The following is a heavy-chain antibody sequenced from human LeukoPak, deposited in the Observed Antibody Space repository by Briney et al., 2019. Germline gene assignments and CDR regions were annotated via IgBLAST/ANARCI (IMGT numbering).Heavy chain of an antibody. Sequence: SETLSLTSTHPGGSISRNMNYSAWIRQPPGRGLEWIGSISYGGSTYYSPSLESRVTISVDTSKNQFSLKLSSVTAAYTAVYYCAGQALLFFFTRGQRNLVTVSS. CDR3: AGQALLFFFT. V-gene: IGHV4-39*01. CDR1: GGSISRNMNY. J-gene: IGHJ4*02. D-gene: IGHD3-10*02. CDR2: ISYGGST.